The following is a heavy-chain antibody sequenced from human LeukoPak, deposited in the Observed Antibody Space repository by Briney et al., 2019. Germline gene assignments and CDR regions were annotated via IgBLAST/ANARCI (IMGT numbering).Heavy chain of an antibody. V-gene: IGHV2-5*02. CDR2: IYWDDDK. J-gene: IGHJ4*02. D-gene: IGHD3-9*01. Sequence: ESGPTLVNPTQTLTLTCTFSGFSLSTSGVGVGWIRQPPGKALEWFALIYWDDDKRYSPSLKSRLTITKDTSKNQVVLTMTNMDPVDTATYYCAHTHYDILTGNIPFDYWGQGTLVTVSS. CDR3: AHTHYDILTGNIPFDY. CDR1: GFSLSTSGVG.